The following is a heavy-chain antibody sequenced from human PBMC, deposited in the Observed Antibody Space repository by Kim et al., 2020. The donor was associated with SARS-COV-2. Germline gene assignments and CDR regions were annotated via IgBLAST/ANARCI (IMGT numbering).Heavy chain of an antibody. J-gene: IGHJ4*02. CDR1: GGSISSYY. D-gene: IGHD5-12*01. CDR2: IYYSGST. V-gene: IGHV4-59*08. Sequence: SETLSLTCTVSGGSISSYYWSWIRQPPGKGLEWIGYIYYSGSTNYNPSLKSRVTISVDTSKNQFSLKLSSVTAADTAVYYCSSSGYDYYFDYWGQGTLVPVSS. CDR3: SSSGYDYYFDY.